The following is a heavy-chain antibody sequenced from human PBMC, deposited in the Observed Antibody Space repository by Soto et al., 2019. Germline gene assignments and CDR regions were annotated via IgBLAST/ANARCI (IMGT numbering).Heavy chain of an antibody. J-gene: IGHJ4*02. D-gene: IGHD2-2*01. CDR2: IRGDGGST. V-gene: IGHV3-23*01. CDR3: AKDPKYQLPQLDY. CDR1: GFTFCSYA. Sequence: PGGSLRLSCAASGFTFCSYAMHWVRQAPGKGLEWVSVIRGDGGSTYYADSVKGRFTISRDNSKNTLYLQMNSLRAEDTAVYYCAKDPKYQLPQLDYWGQGTLVTVSS.